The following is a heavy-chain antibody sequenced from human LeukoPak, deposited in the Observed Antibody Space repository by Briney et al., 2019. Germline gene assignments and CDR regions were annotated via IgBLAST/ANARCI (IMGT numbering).Heavy chain of an antibody. V-gene: IGHV3-21*01. J-gene: IGHJ2*01. D-gene: IGHD2-21*01. Sequence: GGSLRLSCAASGFTFSSYSMNWVRQAPGKGLEWVSSISSSSSYIYYADSVKGRFTISRDNARNSLYLQMNSLRAEDTAVYYCARALYRQHIVVVNAKNYWYFDLWGRGTLVTVSS. CDR2: ISSSSSYI. CDR3: ARALYRQHIVVVNAKNYWYFDL. CDR1: GFTFSSYS.